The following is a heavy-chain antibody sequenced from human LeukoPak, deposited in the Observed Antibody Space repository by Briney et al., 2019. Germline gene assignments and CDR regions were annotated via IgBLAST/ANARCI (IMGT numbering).Heavy chain of an antibody. D-gene: IGHD3-22*01. Sequence: SETLSLTCSVSGVSITSDYWSWIRQPPGKGLEWIGYIYYSGSTNYNPSLKSRVSISVDTSKNQFSLKLSSVTAADTAVYYCARGAYYYDSRRGWFDPWGQGTLVTVSS. CDR1: GVSITSDY. V-gene: IGHV4-59*12. CDR3: ARGAYYYDSRRGWFDP. CDR2: IYYSGST. J-gene: IGHJ5*02.